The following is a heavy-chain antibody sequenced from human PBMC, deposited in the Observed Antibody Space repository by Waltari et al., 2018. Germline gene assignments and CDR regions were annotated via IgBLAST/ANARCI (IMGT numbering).Heavy chain of an antibody. J-gene: IGHJ3*02. CDR1: GGSFSGYY. CDR3: ARGLRVALGAFDI. D-gene: IGHD2-21*01. Sequence: QVQLQQWGAGLLKPSETLSLTCAAYGGSFSGYYWSWIRHPPGKGLEWIGEINHSGSTNYNPSLKSRVTISVDTSKNQFSLKLSSVTAADTAVYYCARGLRVALGAFDIWGQGTMVTVSS. CDR2: INHSGST. V-gene: IGHV4-34*01.